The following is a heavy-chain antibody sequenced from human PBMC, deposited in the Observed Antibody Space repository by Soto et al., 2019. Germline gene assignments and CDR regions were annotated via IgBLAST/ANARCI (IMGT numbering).Heavy chain of an antibody. CDR1: GFTFSNAW. J-gene: IGHJ6*02. V-gene: IGHV3-15*01. CDR3: TTEWGYYYYYGMDV. D-gene: IGHD7-27*01. Sequence: SLRLSCAASGFTFSNAWMSWVRQAPGKGLEWVGRIKSNTDGGTTDYAAPVEGRFTISRDDSKNTLYLQMNSLKTEDTAVYYCTTEWGYYYYYGMDVWGQGTTVTVSS. CDR2: IKSNTDGGTT.